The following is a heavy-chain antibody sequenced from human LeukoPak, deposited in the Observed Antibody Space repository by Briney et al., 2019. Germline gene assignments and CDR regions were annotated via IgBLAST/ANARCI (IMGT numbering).Heavy chain of an antibody. Sequence: VASVKVSCKASGGTFSSYAISWVRQAPGQGLEWMGGIIPIFGTANYAQKFQGRVTITADESTSTAYMELSSLRSEDTAVYYCARTELDAFDIWGQGTMVTVSS. CDR1: GGTFSSYA. CDR2: IIPIFGTA. J-gene: IGHJ3*02. CDR3: ARTELDAFDI. V-gene: IGHV1-69*13. D-gene: IGHD1-26*01.